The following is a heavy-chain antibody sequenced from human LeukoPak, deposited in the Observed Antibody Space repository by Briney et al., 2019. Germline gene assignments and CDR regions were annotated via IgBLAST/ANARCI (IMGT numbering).Heavy chain of an antibody. V-gene: IGHV3-7*01. CDR2: LNEDGSVK. J-gene: IGHJ4*02. CDR1: EFSFSTNW. D-gene: IGHD2-15*01. Sequence: GGSLRLSCAASEFSFSTNWMHWVRMTPGKGLEWVAELNEDGSVKYYVDSVKGRFTISRDNARSLLFLQMYNLRSEDTGVYFCANVPRSTVSYWGRGTLVTVSS. CDR3: ANVPRSTVSY.